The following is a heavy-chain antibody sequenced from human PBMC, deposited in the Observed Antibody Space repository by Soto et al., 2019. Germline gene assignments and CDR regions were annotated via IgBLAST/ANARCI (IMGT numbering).Heavy chain of an antibody. V-gene: IGHV3-7*01. CDR1: GFTFSSYW. CDR3: AYGADGPLYFQH. CDR2: IMQDGSEK. Sequence: GGSLRLSCAASGFTFSSYWMTWVRQAPGKGLEWVATIMQDGSEKHYVDSVKGRFTISRDNPKNSLYLHMNSLRAEDTAVYYCAYGADGPLYFQHWGQGTLVTVSS. D-gene: IGHD2-15*01. J-gene: IGHJ1*01.